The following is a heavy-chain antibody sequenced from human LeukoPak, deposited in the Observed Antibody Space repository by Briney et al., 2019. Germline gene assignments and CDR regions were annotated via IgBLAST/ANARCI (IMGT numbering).Heavy chain of an antibody. V-gene: IGHV3-7*01. CDR3: ASAGYSKNDAFDI. J-gene: IGHJ3*02. D-gene: IGHD6-13*01. Sequence: GGSLRLSCAASGFTFSSYWMSWVRQAPGKGLEWVANIKQDGSEKYYVDSVKGRFTISRDNAKNSLYLQMNSLRAEDTAVYYCASAGYSKNDAFDIWGQGTMVTVSS. CDR2: IKQDGSEK. CDR1: GFTFSSYW.